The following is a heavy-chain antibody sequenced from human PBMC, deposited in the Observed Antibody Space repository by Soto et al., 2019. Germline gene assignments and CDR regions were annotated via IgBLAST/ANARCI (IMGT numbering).Heavy chain of an antibody. CDR2: FYFGGNT. Sequence: SETLSLTCTDSGGSISSKSDYWGWIRQPPGKGLEWIASFYFGGNTYSNPSLKSRVTLSMGSSQNQFSLNLTSVTAADTAVYFCVRHDKAAVVPTGFDPWGQGILVTVSS. CDR3: VRHDKAAVVPTGFDP. CDR1: GGSISSKSDY. V-gene: IGHV4-39*01. J-gene: IGHJ5*02. D-gene: IGHD3-22*01.